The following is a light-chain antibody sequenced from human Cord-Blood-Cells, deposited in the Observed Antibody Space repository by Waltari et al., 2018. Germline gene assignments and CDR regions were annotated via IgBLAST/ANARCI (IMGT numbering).Light chain of an antibody. CDR1: QGISSY. Sequence: IQLTQSPSSLSASLGDRVTITCRASQGISSYLAWYQQKPGKAPKLLIYAASTLQSGVPSRFSGSGSGTDFTLTISSLQPEDFATYYCQQLTLFGQGTKLEIK. CDR3: QQLTL. J-gene: IGKJ2*01. CDR2: AAS. V-gene: IGKV1-9*01.